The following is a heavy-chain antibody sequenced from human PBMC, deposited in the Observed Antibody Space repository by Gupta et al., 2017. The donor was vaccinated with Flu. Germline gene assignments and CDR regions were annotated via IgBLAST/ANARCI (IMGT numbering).Heavy chain of an antibody. J-gene: IGHJ4*02. V-gene: IGHV1-2*02. D-gene: IGHD2-21*01. CDR2: INPTSGVA. CDR3: ARDHCGDSRCYSDY. Sequence: VRQAPGQGLEWVGWINPTSGVANYAPKFQGRVTLTRDTSITTAYTDLTRLRSDDTAAYFCARDHCGDSRCYSDYWGQGTLVTVSS.